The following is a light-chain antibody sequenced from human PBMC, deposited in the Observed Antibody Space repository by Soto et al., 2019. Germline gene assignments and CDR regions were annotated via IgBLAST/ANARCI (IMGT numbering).Light chain of an antibody. V-gene: IGKV1-5*01. Sequence: DIQMTQYPSTLSASVGDRVTITCRASQSISSWLAWYQQKPGKAPKLLIYDASSLESGVPSRFSGSASGTEFTLTISSMKPDDFATYYCLQYDSYSTFGQGTKVDIK. J-gene: IGKJ1*01. CDR1: QSISSW. CDR2: DAS. CDR3: LQYDSYST.